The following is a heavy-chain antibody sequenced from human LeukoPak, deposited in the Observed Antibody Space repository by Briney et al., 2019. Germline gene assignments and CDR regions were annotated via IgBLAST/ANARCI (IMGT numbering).Heavy chain of an antibody. CDR1: GFTFSSYG. CDR2: ISGSGGST. CDR3: ARGVYYYDTSGGAFDI. J-gene: IGHJ3*02. V-gene: IGHV3-23*01. Sequence: PGGTLRLSCAASGFTFSSYGMSWVRQAPGKGLEWVSAISGSGGSTYYADSVKGRFTISRDNSKNTLYLQMNSLRVEDTAVYYCARGVYYYDTSGGAFDIWGQGTLVTVSS. D-gene: IGHD3-22*01.